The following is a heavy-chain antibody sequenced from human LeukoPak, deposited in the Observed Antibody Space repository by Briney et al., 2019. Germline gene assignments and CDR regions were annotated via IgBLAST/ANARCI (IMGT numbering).Heavy chain of an antibody. CDR2: ISWNSGSI. Sequence: GGSLRLSCAASGFTFDDYAMHWVRQAPGKGLEWVSGISWNSGSIGYADSVKGRFTISRDNAKNSLYLQMNSLRAEDTALYYCAKEAAGFDYWGQGTLVTVSS. CDR3: AKEAAGFDY. J-gene: IGHJ4*02. D-gene: IGHD6-13*01. CDR1: GFTFDDYA. V-gene: IGHV3-9*01.